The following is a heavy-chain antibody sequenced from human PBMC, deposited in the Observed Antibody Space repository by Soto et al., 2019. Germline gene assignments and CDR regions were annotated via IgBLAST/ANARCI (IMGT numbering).Heavy chain of an antibody. CDR1: GGPISSGGYY. CDR2: IYYSGST. V-gene: IGHV4-31*03. J-gene: IGHJ4*02. Sequence: SETLSLTCTVSGGPISSGGYYWSWIRQHPGKGLEWIGYIYYSGSTYYNPSLKSRVTISVDTSKNQFSLKLSSVTAADTAVYYCSRVAVAGRITLFDYWGQGTLVTVSS. CDR3: SRVAVAGRITLFDY. D-gene: IGHD6-19*01.